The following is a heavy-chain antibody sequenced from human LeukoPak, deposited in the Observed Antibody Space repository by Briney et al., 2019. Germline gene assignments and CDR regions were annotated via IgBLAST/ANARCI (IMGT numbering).Heavy chain of an antibody. CDR1: GYTFTSYA. J-gene: IGHJ4*02. D-gene: IGHD2-2*01. CDR3: ARNNCSSTSCCAAY. CDR2: IIPIFGTA. Sequence: ASVKVSCKASGYTFTSYAISWVRQAPGQGLEWMGGIIPIFGTANYAQKFQGRVTITADESTSTAYMELSSLRSEDTAVYYCARNNCSSTSCCAAYWGQGTLVTVSS. V-gene: IGHV1-69*13.